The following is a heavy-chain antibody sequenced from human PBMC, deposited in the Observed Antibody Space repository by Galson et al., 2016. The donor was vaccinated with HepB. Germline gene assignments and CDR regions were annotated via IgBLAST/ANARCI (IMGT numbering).Heavy chain of an antibody. Sequence: SLRLSCAVSGFSFSSYAMNWVRQAPGKGLEWVSVISGTSASIFYGDSVKGRFTISRDNSKNTLYLQMNRLRAEDTAVYYCAKGGTPDDQTVNYAMDVWGQGTQVTVSS. CDR2: ISGTSASI. V-gene: IGHV3-23*01. CDR3: AKGGTPDDQTVNYAMDV. CDR1: GFSFSSYA. D-gene: IGHD2-15*01. J-gene: IGHJ6*02.